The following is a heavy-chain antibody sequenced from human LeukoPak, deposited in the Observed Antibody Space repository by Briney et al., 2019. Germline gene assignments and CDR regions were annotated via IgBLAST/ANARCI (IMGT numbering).Heavy chain of an antibody. Sequence: SETLSLTCTVSGYSISSGYYWGWIRQPPGKGLEWIGSIYHSGSTYYNPSLKSRVTISVDTSKNQFSLKLSSGTAADTAVYYCATVEMATTLRWDWFDPWGQGTLVTVSS. CDR3: ATVEMATTLRWDWFDP. D-gene: IGHD5-24*01. CDR1: GYSISSGYY. J-gene: IGHJ5*02. CDR2: IYHSGST. V-gene: IGHV4-38-2*02.